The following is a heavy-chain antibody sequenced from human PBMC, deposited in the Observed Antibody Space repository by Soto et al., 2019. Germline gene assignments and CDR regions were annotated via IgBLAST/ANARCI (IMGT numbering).Heavy chain of an antibody. D-gene: IGHD2-2*01. CDR1: GYTFTSYG. CDR3: ARSKIVVVPAAMREEDYYYYGMDV. V-gene: IGHV1-3*01. CDR2: INAGNGNT. Sequence: GASVKVSCKASGYTFTSYGISWVRQAPGQRLEWMGWINAGNGNTKYSQKFQGRVTITRDTSASTAYMELSSLRSEDTAVYYCARSKIVVVPAAMREEDYYYYGMDVWGQGTTVTVSS. J-gene: IGHJ6*02.